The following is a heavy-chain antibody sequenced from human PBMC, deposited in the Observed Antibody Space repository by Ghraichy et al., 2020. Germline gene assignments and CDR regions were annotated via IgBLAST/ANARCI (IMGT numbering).Heavy chain of an antibody. CDR1: GFTLSTYG. Sequence: ESLNISCAASGFTLSTYGMSWVRQAPGKGLEWVSSISASGGSINYADSVKGRFTISRDTSKNTLYLQMNSLRAEDTAVFYCAKKRANSGYASYDYWGQGTLVTVSS. CDR3: AKKRANSGYASYDY. V-gene: IGHV3-23*01. J-gene: IGHJ4*02. CDR2: ISASGGSI. D-gene: IGHD5-12*01.